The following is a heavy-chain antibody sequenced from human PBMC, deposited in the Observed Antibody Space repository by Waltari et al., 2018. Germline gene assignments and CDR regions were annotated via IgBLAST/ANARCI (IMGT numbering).Heavy chain of an antibody. CDR3: ARGLRAVAGTG. D-gene: IGHD6-19*01. CDR1: GGSISSSSYY. V-gene: IGHV4-39*07. Sequence: QLQLQESGPGLVKPSETLSLTCTVPGGSISSSSYYWGWIRQPPGKGLEWIGSIYYSGSTYYNPSLKSRVTISVDTSKNQFSLKLSSVTAADTAVYYCARGLRAVAGTGWGQGTLVTVSS. J-gene: IGHJ4*02. CDR2: IYYSGST.